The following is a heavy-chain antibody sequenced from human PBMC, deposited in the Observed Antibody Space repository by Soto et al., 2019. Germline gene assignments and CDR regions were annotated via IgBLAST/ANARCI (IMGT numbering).Heavy chain of an antibody. CDR1: GFTFSNAW. Sequence: GVSLRLSCAASGFTFSNAWMNWVRQAPGKGLEWVGRIKSKTDGGTTDYAAPVKGRFTISRDDSKNTLYLQMNSLKTEDTAVYYCTTDLIVVVITSAFDIWGQGTMVTVSS. CDR3: TTDLIVVVITSAFDI. V-gene: IGHV3-15*07. D-gene: IGHD3-22*01. CDR2: IKSKTDGGTT. J-gene: IGHJ3*02.